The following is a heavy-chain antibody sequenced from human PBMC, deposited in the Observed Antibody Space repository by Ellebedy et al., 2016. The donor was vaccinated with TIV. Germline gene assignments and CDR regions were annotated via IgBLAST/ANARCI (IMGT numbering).Heavy chain of an antibody. Sequence: ASVKVSCKASGYTFNSYGISWVRQAPGQGLEWMGIINPSGGSTSYAQKLQGRVTITRDTSASTAYMELSSLRSEDTAVYYCARREWLGYYDYWGQGTLVTVSS. CDR2: INPSGGST. V-gene: IGHV1-46*02. J-gene: IGHJ4*02. CDR1: GYTFNSYG. D-gene: IGHD6-19*01. CDR3: ARREWLGYYDY.